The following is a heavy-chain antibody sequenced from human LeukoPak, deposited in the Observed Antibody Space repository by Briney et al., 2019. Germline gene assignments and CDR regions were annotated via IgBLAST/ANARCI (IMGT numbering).Heavy chain of an antibody. Sequence: GGSLRLSCVASGFTFSNSVMTWVRQAPGKGLEWVSSILVTGDYTYFANSVKGRFTISRDNSKNTLYVQMNSLRAGDTAIFYCARGSKGTYDNWGQGTLVTVSS. V-gene: IGHV3-23*01. CDR3: ARGSKGTYDN. CDR1: GFTFSNSV. CDR2: ILVTGDYT. J-gene: IGHJ4*02.